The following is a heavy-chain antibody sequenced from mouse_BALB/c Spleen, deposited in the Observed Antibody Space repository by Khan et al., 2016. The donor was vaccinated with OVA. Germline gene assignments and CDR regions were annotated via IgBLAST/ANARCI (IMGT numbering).Heavy chain of an antibody. Sequence: QIQLVQSGPELKKPGETVKISCKASGYTFTNYGMNWMKQAPGKGLKWMGWINTYTGKPTYADDFKGRFAFSLETSATTAYLQINNLKNEDTATSFCARVGFNGTMDYWGQGTSVTVSS. CDR3: ARVGFNGTMDY. V-gene: IGHV9-3-1*01. CDR2: INTYTGKP. CDR1: GYTFTNYG. J-gene: IGHJ4*01.